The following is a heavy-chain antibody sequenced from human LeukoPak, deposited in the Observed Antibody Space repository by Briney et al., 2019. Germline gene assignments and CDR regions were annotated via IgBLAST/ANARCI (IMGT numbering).Heavy chain of an antibody. CDR3: ARGRSSSWYDAYDY. J-gene: IGHJ4*02. CDR2: IYHSGST. CDR1: GYSISSGYY. Sequence: TSETLSLTCTVSGYSISSGYYWGWIRQPPGKGLEWIGSIYHSGSTYYNPSLKSRVTISVDTSKNQFSLKLSSVTAADTAVYYCARGRSSSWYDAYDYWGQGTLVTVSS. D-gene: IGHD6-13*01. V-gene: IGHV4-38-2*02.